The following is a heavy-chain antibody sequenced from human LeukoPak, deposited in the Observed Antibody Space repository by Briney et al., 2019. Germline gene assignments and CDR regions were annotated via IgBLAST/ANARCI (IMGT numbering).Heavy chain of an antibody. CDR3: ATSGGGYSGYDGGDY. CDR1: GGSISSYY. V-gene: IGHV4-59*12. D-gene: IGHD5-12*01. J-gene: IGHJ4*02. CDR2: IYYSGST. Sequence: PSETLSLTCTVSGGSISSYYWSWIRQPPGKGLEWIGYIYYSGSTYYNPSLKSRVTISVDTSKNQFSLKLSSVTAADTAVYYCATSGGGYSGYDGGDYWGQGTLVTVSS.